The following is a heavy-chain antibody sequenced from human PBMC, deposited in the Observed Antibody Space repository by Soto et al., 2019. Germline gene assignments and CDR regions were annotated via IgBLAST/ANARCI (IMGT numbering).Heavy chain of an antibody. D-gene: IGHD3-9*01. V-gene: IGHV3-23*01. J-gene: IGHJ4*02. CDR3: AKDRPPHGIWTVDF. Sequence: EVQLLESGGQLVQPGGSLRLSCAASGFTFNTYTMNWVRQAPGKGLEWVSGIYGDGSGTHYADSVKGRFTISRDKSKKMLYLQMNSLRSEDPAVYYFAKDRPPHGIWTVDFWGPGTLVTVSS. CDR1: GFTFNTYT. CDR2: IYGDGSGT.